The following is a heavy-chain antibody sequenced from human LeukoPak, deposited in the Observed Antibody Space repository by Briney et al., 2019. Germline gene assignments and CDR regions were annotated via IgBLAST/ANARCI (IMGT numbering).Heavy chain of an antibody. D-gene: IGHD3-10*01. J-gene: IGHJ4*02. CDR1: GLTVGKNY. CDR2: IYSGGST. CDR3: ARVGGH. V-gene: IGHV3-53*01. Sequence: GGSLRLSCAASGLTVGKNYMSWVRQAPGKGLESVSVIYSGGSTYYADSVRGRFIISRDNSKNTLYLQMNSLRVEDTAVYYCARVGGHWGQGTLVTVSS.